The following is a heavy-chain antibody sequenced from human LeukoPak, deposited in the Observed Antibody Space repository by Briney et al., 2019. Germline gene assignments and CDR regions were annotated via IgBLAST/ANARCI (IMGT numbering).Heavy chain of an antibody. J-gene: IGHJ4*02. V-gene: IGHV4-59*01. CDR3: ARDSGAGYSTSWYIDY. D-gene: IGHD6-13*01. CDR1: GGPISNYY. CDR2: VYYSGST. Sequence: SETLSLTCTVSGGPISNYYWSWIRQPPGKGLEWIGYVYYSGSTNYNPSLKSRVTISVDTSKNRFSLKLTSVTAADTAVYFCARDSGAGYSTSWYIDYWGQGTLVTVSS.